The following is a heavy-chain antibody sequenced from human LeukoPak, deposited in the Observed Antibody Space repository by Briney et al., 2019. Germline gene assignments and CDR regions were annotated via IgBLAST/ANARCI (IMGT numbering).Heavy chain of an antibody. D-gene: IGHD1-20*01. CDR3: ARDAKWNRPYYYYGMDV. J-gene: IGHJ6*02. CDR1: GYTFTSYG. CDR2: ISAYNGNT. V-gene: IGHV1-18*01. Sequence: ASVKVSCKASGYTFTSYGISWVRQAPGQGLEWMGWISAYNGNTNYAQKVQGRVTMTTDTSKSTDYMELRSMKSNDAAVYSCARDAKWNRPYYYYGMDVWGQGTTVTVSS.